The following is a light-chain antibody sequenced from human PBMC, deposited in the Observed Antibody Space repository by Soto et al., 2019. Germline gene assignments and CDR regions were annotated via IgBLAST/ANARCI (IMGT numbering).Light chain of an antibody. V-gene: IGKV3-11*01. CDR1: QSVSSY. CDR2: DAS. Sequence: EIVLTQSPATLSLSPWERATLSCRASQSVSSYLAWYQQKPGQAPRLLIYDASNRATGIPARFSGSGSGTDFTLTISSLEPEDFAVYYCQQRSNWPPEHTFGQGTKLEIK. CDR3: QQRSNWPPEHT. J-gene: IGKJ2*01.